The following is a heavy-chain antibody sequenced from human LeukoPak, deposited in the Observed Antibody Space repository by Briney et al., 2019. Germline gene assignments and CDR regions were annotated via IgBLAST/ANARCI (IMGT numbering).Heavy chain of an antibody. J-gene: IGHJ4*02. Sequence: ASVKVSCKASGYIFPTYDINWVRQATGQGLEWMGWMNPNNGNTGYAQKFQGRVTITRNTSISTAYMELSSLRSEDTAVYYCARAHTYYDILTGDYRSQYFDYWGQGTLVTVSS. CDR2: MNPNNGNT. V-gene: IGHV1-8*03. CDR1: GYIFPTYD. D-gene: IGHD3-9*01. CDR3: ARAHTYYDILTGDYRSQYFDY.